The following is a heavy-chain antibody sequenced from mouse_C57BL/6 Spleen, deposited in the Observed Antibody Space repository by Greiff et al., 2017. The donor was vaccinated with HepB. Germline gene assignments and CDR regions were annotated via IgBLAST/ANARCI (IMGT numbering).Heavy chain of an antibody. D-gene: IGHD1-1*01. CDR3: TRDYGSSYRGFAY. Sequence: QVQLKQSGAELVRPGASVTLSCKASGYTFTDYEMHWVKQTPVHGLEWIGAIDPETGGTAYNQKFKGKAILTADKSSSTAYMELRSLTSEDSAVYYCTRDYGSSYRGFAYWGQGTGHCLC. J-gene: IGHJ3*01. V-gene: IGHV1-15*01. CDR2: IDPETGGT. CDR1: GYTFTDYE.